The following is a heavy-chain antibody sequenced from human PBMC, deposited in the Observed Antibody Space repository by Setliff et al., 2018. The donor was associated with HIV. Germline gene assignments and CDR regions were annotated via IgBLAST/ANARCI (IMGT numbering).Heavy chain of an antibody. CDR1: GYSFTGYH. D-gene: IGHD4-17*01. V-gene: IGHV1-2*02. CDR2: INPNSGGT. Sequence: SVKVSCKASGYSFTGYHMHWVRQAPGQGLEWMGWINPNSGGTNYAQKFQGRATMTTDTSISTVYMELSSLTSADTAVYYCARDTVKATFSDYWGQGTLVTVSS. CDR3: ARDTVKATFSDY. J-gene: IGHJ4*02.